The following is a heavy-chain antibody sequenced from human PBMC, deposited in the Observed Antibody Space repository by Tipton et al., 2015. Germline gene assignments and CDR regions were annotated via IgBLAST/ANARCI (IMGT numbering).Heavy chain of an antibody. J-gene: IGHJ4*02. CDR1: GDSINSYY. D-gene: IGHD3-9*01. CDR2: IYYSGST. Sequence: TLSLTCTVSGDSINSYYWSWVRQPPGKGLEWIGYIYYSGSTNYNPSLKSRVTISVDTSKNQFSLKLSSVTAADTSVYYCACQDYDSLTRDYQTVDYWGQGTLVTVSS. CDR3: ACQDYDSLTRDYQTVDY. V-gene: IGHV4-59*08.